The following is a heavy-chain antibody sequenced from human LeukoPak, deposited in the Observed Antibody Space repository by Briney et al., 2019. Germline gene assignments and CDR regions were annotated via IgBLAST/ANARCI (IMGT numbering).Heavy chain of an antibody. CDR1: GGTFSSYA. V-gene: IGHV1-69*04. D-gene: IGHD6-19*01. J-gene: IGHJ3*02. CDR2: IIPILGIA. Sequence: SVKVSCKASGGTFSSYAISWVRQAPGQGLEWMGRIIPILGIANYAQKFQGRVTITADKSTSTAYMELSSLRPEDTAVYYCARDGAVAGTPYDAFDIWGQGTMVTVSS. CDR3: ARDGAVAGTPYDAFDI.